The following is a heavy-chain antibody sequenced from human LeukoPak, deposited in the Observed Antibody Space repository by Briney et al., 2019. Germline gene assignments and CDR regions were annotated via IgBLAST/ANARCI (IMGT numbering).Heavy chain of an antibody. CDR3: TRHQKGDYPWFDP. CDR2: IYYRGST. Sequence: SETLSLTCTVSGDSISSTPYSWDWIRRPPGKGLEWIGSIYYRGSTYYNPSLKSRLTISVDTSTNQFSLHLSSVTAADTAMYYCTRHQKGDYPWFDPWGQGTLVTVSS. CDR1: GDSISSTPYS. J-gene: IGHJ5*02. V-gene: IGHV4-39*01. D-gene: IGHD4-17*01.